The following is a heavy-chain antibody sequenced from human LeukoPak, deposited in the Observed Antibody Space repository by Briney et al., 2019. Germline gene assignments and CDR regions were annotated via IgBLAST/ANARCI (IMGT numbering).Heavy chain of an antibody. Sequence: GGSLRLSCAASGFTFSSYAMSWVRQAPGKGLEWVSAISGSGGSTYYADSVKGRFTISRDNSKNTLHLQMNSLRAEDTAVYYCAKGSSHYDILTGYFHDAFDIWGQGTMVTVSS. CDR3: AKGSSHYDILTGYFHDAFDI. CDR2: ISGSGGST. J-gene: IGHJ3*02. D-gene: IGHD3-9*01. CDR1: GFTFSSYA. V-gene: IGHV3-23*01.